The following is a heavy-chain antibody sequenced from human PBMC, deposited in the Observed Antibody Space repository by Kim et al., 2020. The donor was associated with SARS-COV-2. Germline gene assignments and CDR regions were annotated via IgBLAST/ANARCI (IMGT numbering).Heavy chain of an antibody. D-gene: IGHD2-21*02. CDR2: INPSGGTT. Sequence: ASVKVSCKASGYRFTSYYMHWVRQAPGQGPEWMGIINPSGGTTTYAQKFQGRVTMTRDTSTSTVYMELSSLRSEDTAVYCATAGDWGSYFDHWGQGTLVTVSP. CDR3: ATAGDWGSYFDH. V-gene: IGHV1-46*01. CDR1: GYRFTSYY. J-gene: IGHJ4*02.